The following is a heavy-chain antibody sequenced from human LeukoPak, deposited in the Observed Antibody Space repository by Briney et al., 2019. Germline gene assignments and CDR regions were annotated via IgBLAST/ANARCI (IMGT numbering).Heavy chain of an antibody. CDR3: AKDGDSRVRYYYYYYMDV. D-gene: IGHD3-22*01. Sequence: PGGSLRLSCAVSGITLSNYGMSWVRQAPGKGLEWVAGISGSGGGTYYADSVKGRFTISRDNSKNTLYLQMNSLRAEDTAVYYCAKDGDSRVRYYYYYYMDVWGKGTTVTVSS. CDR2: ISGSGGGT. V-gene: IGHV3-23*01. J-gene: IGHJ6*03. CDR1: GITLSNYG.